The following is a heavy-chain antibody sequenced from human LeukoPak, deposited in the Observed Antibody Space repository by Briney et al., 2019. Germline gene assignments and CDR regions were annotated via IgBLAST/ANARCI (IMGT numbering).Heavy chain of an antibody. CDR3: ARAWSDSSGWYYNYFDY. CDR2: IYNSGST. V-gene: IGHV4-59*01. CDR1: AGSISSYY. J-gene: IGHJ4*02. D-gene: IGHD6-19*01. Sequence: PSETLSLTCTVSAGSISSYYWSWIRQPPGKGLEWIGYIYNSGSTNYNPSLRSRVTISVDTSKNQFSLKLSSVTAADTAVYYCARAWSDSSGWYYNYFDYWGQGTLVTVSS.